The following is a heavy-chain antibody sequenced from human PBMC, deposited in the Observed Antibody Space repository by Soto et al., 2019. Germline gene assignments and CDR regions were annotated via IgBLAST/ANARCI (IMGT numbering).Heavy chain of an antibody. V-gene: IGHV3-66*01. CDR1: GFAVTSNY. Sequence: EEQLVESGGGLVQPGGSLRLSCAASGFAVTSNYMTWVRRIPGKGLECVSIMYYGGTTYYSDSVKGRFTISRDSSKNTLDLQMNSLRVEDTVVYYCARDSYLERQGWAFNMWGKGTSVIVS. D-gene: IGHD1-1*01. J-gene: IGHJ3*02. CDR2: MYYGGTT. CDR3: ARDSYLERQGWAFNM.